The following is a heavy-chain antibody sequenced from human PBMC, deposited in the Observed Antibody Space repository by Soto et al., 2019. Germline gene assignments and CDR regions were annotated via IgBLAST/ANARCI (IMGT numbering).Heavy chain of an antibody. V-gene: IGHV1-8*01. D-gene: IGHD2-15*01. J-gene: IGHJ6*02. CDR3: ATLGYCSGGSCSRYYYGMDV. Sequence: ASVKVSCKASGYTFTSYDINWVRQATGQGLEWMGWMNPNSGNTGYAQKFQGRVTMTRNTSISTAYMELSSLRSEDTAVYYCATLGYCSGGSCSRYYYGMDVWGQGTTVTVSS. CDR1: GYTFTSYD. CDR2: MNPNSGNT.